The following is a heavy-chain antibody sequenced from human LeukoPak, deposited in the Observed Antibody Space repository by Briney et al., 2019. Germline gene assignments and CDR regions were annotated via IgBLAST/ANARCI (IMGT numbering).Heavy chain of an antibody. J-gene: IGHJ6*03. CDR3: ARKGPANYFYYYMDV. CDR2: MNPNSGNT. D-gene: IGHD2-2*01. Sequence: ASVKVSCKASGYTFTSYDLNWVRQASGQGLEWMGWMNPNSGNTGYAQKFQGRVTMTRNTSISTAYMELSSLTYEDTAVYYCARKGPANYFYYYMDVWGKGTTVTVSS. V-gene: IGHV1-8*01. CDR1: GYTFTSYD.